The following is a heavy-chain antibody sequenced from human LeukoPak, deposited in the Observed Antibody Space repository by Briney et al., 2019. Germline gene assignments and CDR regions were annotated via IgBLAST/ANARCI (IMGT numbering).Heavy chain of an antibody. D-gene: IGHD2-2*01. CDR3: ARERPYCSSTSCYLDYYYMDV. CDR1: GGTFSSYA. V-gene: IGHV1-69*13. Sequence: ASVKVSCEASGGTFSSYAISWVRQAPGQGLEWMGGIIPIFGTANYAQKFQGRVTITADESTSTAYMELSSLRSEDTAVYYCARERPYCSSTSCYLDYYYMDVWGKGTTVTVSS. CDR2: IIPIFGTA. J-gene: IGHJ6*03.